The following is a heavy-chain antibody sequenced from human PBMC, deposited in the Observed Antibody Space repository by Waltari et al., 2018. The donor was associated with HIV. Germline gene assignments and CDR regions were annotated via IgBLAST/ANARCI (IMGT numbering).Heavy chain of an antibody. J-gene: IGHJ4*02. CDR2: ISPIFGTA. Sequence: QVQLVQSGAEVKKPGSSVKVSCKASGGTFSSYAISWVRQAPGQGLEWMGGISPIFGTANYAQKFQGRVTITADESTSTAYRELSSLRSEDTAVYYCARDLRGDCSSTSCQEDWGQGTLVTVSS. V-gene: IGHV1-69*01. D-gene: IGHD2-2*01. CDR1: GGTFSSYA. CDR3: ARDLRGDCSSTSCQED.